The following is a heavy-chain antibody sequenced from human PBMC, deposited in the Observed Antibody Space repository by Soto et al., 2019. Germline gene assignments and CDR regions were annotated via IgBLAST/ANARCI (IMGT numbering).Heavy chain of an antibody. J-gene: IGHJ4*02. CDR1: GYTFTHYY. D-gene: IGHD5-18*01. V-gene: IGHV1-46*01. CDR2: IXPNXGXX. CDR3: ATSVNSAMAFDY. Sequence: ASVKVSCKASGYTFTHYYIHWLRQAPGQGLEWMXXIXPNXGXXXYXXXFRAGFTMTRDTSTSTVYMELSSLRSEDSAVYYCATSVNSAMAFDYWGQGTLVTVSS.